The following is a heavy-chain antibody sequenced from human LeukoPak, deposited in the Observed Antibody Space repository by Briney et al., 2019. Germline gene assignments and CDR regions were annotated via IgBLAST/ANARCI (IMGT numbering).Heavy chain of an antibody. V-gene: IGHV1-46*01. CDR1: GYTFTSYY. CDR2: INPSGGST. D-gene: IGHD6-19*01. J-gene: IGHJ4*02. Sequence: GASVKVSCKASGYTFTSYYMHWVRQAPGQGLEWMGIINPSGGSTSYAQKFQGRVTMTRDSSISTAYMELSRLGSDDTAVYYCARSGIAVIARGDYWGQGTLVTVSS. CDR3: ARSGIAVIARGDY.